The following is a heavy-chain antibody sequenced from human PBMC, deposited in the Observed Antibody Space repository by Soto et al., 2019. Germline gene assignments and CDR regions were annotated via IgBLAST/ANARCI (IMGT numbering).Heavy chain of an antibody. CDR2: IYYSGST. CDR1: GGSISSYY. CDR3: ATSTTVTLIWNY. J-gene: IGHJ4*02. D-gene: IGHD4-17*01. Sequence: SLTCTVSGGSISSYYWSWIRQPPGKGLEWIGYIYYSGSTNYNPSLKSRVTISVDTSKNQFSLKLSSVTAADTAVYYCATSTTVTLIWNYWGQGTLVTV. V-gene: IGHV4-59*01.